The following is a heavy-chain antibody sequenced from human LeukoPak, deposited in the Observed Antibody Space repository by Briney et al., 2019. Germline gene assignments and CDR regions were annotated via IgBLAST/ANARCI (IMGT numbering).Heavy chain of an antibody. CDR3: ARNPEHYDFWSGFSSYYYYGMDV. Sequence: GGSLRLSCAASGFTFSSYSMNWVRQAPGKGLEWVSSISSSSSHIYYADSVKGRFTISRDNAKNSLYLQMNSLRAEDTAVYYCARNPEHYDFWSGFSSYYYYGMDVWGQGTTVTVSS. CDR2: ISSSSSHI. V-gene: IGHV3-21*01. J-gene: IGHJ6*02. D-gene: IGHD3-3*01. CDR1: GFTFSSYS.